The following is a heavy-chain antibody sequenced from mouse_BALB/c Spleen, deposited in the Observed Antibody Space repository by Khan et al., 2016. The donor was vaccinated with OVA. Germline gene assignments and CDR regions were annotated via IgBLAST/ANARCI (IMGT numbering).Heavy chain of an antibody. CDR3: TRLAYYYDSEGFAY. D-gene: IGHD1-1*01. Sequence: EVELVESGGDIVKPGGSLKLSCAASGFTFSTYGMSWVRQTPDKRLEWVATVSTGGHYTYYTDTVKGRFTISRDNAKNTLYLQMSSLRSEETAMFYCTRLAYYYDSEGFAYWGQGTLVTVSA. V-gene: IGHV5-6*01. J-gene: IGHJ3*01. CDR1: GFTFSTYG. CDR2: VSTGGHYT.